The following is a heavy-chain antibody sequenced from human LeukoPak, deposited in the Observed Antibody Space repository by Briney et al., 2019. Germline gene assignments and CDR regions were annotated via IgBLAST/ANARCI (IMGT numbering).Heavy chain of an antibody. Sequence: ASVKVSCKASGYTFTSYDINGVRQAAGQGLEGMGWMNLNRGNTGYAQKFQGRATMTRNTPISTAYMELSSLRLADTAVYNCARGGRDRGGYYFDYWGQGTLVTVSS. CDR3: ARGGRDRGGYYFDY. J-gene: IGHJ4*02. CDR2: MNLNRGNT. CDR1: GYTFTSYD. D-gene: IGHD3-10*01. V-gene: IGHV1-8*01.